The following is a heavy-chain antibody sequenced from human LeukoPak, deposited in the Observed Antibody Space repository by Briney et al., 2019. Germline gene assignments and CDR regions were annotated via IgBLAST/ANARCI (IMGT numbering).Heavy chain of an antibody. CDR2: ISAYNGNT. CDR3: ARDRTMVRGVPDY. V-gene: IGHV1-18*04. CDR1: GYTFTGYY. J-gene: IGHJ4*02. D-gene: IGHD3-10*01. Sequence: ASVKVSCKASGYTFTGYYTHWVRQAPGQGLEWMGWISAYNGNTNYAQKLQGRVTMTTDTSTSTAYMELRSLRSDDTAVYYCARDRTMVRGVPDYWGQGTLVTVSS.